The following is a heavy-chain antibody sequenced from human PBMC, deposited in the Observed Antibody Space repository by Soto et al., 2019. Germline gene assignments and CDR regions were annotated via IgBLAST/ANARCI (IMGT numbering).Heavy chain of an antibody. D-gene: IGHD6-6*01. CDR1: GGSISSYY. Sequence: KSSETLSLTCTVSGGSISSYYWSWIRQPPGKGLEWIGYIYYSGSTNYNPSLKSRVTISVDTSKNHFSLKLGSVTAADTAVYYCARASAARQFDYWGQGTLVTVSS. J-gene: IGHJ4*02. CDR3: ARASAARQFDY. V-gene: IGHV4-59*01. CDR2: IYYSGST.